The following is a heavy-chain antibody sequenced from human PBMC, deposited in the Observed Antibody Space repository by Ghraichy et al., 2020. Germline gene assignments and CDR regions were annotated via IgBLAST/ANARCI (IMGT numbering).Heavy chain of an antibody. D-gene: IGHD3-16*01. V-gene: IGHV4-31*03. Sequence: SETLSLTCTVSGGSIASGDSYWNWIRQRPGKGLEWIGYTYYTGNAYYSPSLKSRFSISVDTSKNHFSLNLTSVTAADTAVYFCAREGSGPSTDYYDTTGMDVWGQGITVTVSS. CDR2: TYYTGNA. CDR1: GGSIASGDSY. J-gene: IGHJ6*02. CDR3: AREGSGPSTDYYDTTGMDV.